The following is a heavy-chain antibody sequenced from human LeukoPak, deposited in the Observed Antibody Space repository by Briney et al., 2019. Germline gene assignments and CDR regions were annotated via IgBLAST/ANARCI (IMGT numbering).Heavy chain of an antibody. J-gene: IGHJ4*02. Sequence: QPSETLSLTCTVSGGSISSYYWSWIRQPPGKGLEWIGYFYYSGSTNYNPSLKSRVTISVDTSKNQFSLKLSSVTAADTAVYYCARERSYYGFDYWGQGTLVTVSS. V-gene: IGHV4-59*12. CDR2: FYYSGST. CDR3: ARERSYYGFDY. CDR1: GGSISSYY. D-gene: IGHD1-26*01.